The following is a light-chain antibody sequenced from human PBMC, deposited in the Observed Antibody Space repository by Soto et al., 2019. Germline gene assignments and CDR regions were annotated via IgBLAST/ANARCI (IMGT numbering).Light chain of an antibody. J-gene: IGKJ4*01. Sequence: EIVMTQSPATLSVSPGERATLSCRASQSVNSNLAWYQQKPGQAPRLLIYGASTRATGIPARFSGSGSGTEFTLTISSLQSEDFAVYYCQQYNDWPLTFGGGIKVDIK. V-gene: IGKV3-15*01. CDR2: GAS. CDR1: QSVNSN. CDR3: QQYNDWPLT.